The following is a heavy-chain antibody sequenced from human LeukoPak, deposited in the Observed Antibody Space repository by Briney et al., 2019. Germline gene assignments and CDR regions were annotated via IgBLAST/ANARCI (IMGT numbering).Heavy chain of an antibody. J-gene: IGHJ4*02. D-gene: IGHD6-13*01. V-gene: IGHV3-21*01. Sequence: GGSLRLSCAASGFTFSSYSMNWVRQAPGKGLEWVSSISSSSSYIYYADSVKGRFTISRDNAKNSLYLQMNSLRADDTAVSDCERDAGPNPDFDYWGQGTLVTVSS. CDR3: ERDAGPNPDFDY. CDR2: ISSSSSYI. CDR1: GFTFSSYS.